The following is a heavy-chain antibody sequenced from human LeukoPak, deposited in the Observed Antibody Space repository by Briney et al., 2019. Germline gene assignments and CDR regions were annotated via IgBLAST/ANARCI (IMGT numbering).Heavy chain of an antibody. CDR3: AKDPSVDIVAFDAFDI. V-gene: IGHV3-23*01. Sequence: PGGSLRLSCAASGFTFSSYAMSWVRQAPGKGLEWVSAISGSGGSTYYADSVKGRFTISRDNSKNTLYLQMNSLRAEDTAVYYCAKDPSVDIVAFDAFDIWGQGTMVTVSS. D-gene: IGHD5-12*01. CDR2: ISGSGGST. J-gene: IGHJ3*02. CDR1: GFTFSSYA.